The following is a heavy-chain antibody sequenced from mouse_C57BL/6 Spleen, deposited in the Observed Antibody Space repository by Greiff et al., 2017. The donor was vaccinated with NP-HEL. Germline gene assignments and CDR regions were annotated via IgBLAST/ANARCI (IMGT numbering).Heavy chain of an antibody. J-gene: IGHJ2*01. V-gene: IGHV1-81*01. D-gene: IGHD1-1*01. CDR1: GYTFTSYG. CDR3: ARSDGSRAGGSFLDY. CDR2: IYPRSGNT. Sequence: QVQLQQSGAELARPGASVKLSCKASGYTFTSYGISWVKQRTGQGLEWIGEIYPRSGNTYYNEKFKGKATLTADKSSSTAYMELRSLTSEDSAVYFCARSDGSRAGGSFLDYWGQGTTLTVSS.